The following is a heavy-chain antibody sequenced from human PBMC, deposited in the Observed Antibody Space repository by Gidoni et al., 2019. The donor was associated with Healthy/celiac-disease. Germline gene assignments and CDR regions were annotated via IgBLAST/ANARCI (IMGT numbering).Heavy chain of an antibody. CDR1: GFTFSSYG. Sequence: QVQLVESGGGVVQPGRSLRLSCAASGFTFSSYGMHWVRQAPGKGLEWVAVISYDGSNKYYADSVKGRFTISRDNSKNTLYLQMNSLRAEDTAVYYCAKDSDYGDFYYYDSSGYYPLLNIDYWGQGTLVTVSS. CDR2: ISYDGSNK. J-gene: IGHJ4*02. CDR3: AKDSDYGDFYYYDSSGYYPLLNIDY. V-gene: IGHV3-30*18. D-gene: IGHD3-22*01.